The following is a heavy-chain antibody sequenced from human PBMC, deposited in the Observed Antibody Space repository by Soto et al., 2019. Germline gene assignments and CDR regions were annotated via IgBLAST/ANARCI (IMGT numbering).Heavy chain of an antibody. V-gene: IGHV4-4*02. D-gene: IGHD1-1*01. Sequence: QVQLQESGPGLVKPSGTLSLTCVVSGGSISDNNWWSWVRQPPGKGLEWIGEIVHWGTTNYDPSLKSRVTISMDKSNNQISLTLSSVTAADSATYYCARVERGTATTVVDAFDIWGPGTMVTVSS. J-gene: IGHJ3*02. CDR3: ARVERGTATTVVDAFDI. CDR1: GGSISDNNW. CDR2: IVHWGTT.